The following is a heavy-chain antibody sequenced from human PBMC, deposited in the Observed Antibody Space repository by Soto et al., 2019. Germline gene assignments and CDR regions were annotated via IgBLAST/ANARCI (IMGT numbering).Heavy chain of an antibody. D-gene: IGHD2-15*01. J-gene: IGHJ6*02. CDR1: GYSFTSYW. Sequence: PGESLKISCKGSGYSFTSYWISWVRQMPGKGLEWMGRIDPSDSYTNYSPSFQGHVTISADKSISTAYLQWSSLKASDTAMYYCARTKKGYCSGGSCSNYYYYGMDVWGQGTTVTVSS. CDR3: ARTKKGYCSGGSCSNYYYYGMDV. V-gene: IGHV5-10-1*01. CDR2: IDPSDSYT.